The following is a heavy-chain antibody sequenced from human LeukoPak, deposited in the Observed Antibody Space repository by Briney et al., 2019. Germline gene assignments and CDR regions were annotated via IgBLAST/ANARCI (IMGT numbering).Heavy chain of an antibody. V-gene: IGHV1-2*02. Sequence: ASVKVSCKASGYTFTGYYMHWVRQAPGQGLEWMGWINPNSGSTNYAQKFQGRVTMTRDTSISTAYMELSRLRSDDTAVYYCARASTIFGVVNDAFDIWGQGTMVTVSS. CDR1: GYTFTGYY. CDR2: INPNSGST. CDR3: ARASTIFGVVNDAFDI. D-gene: IGHD3-3*01. J-gene: IGHJ3*02.